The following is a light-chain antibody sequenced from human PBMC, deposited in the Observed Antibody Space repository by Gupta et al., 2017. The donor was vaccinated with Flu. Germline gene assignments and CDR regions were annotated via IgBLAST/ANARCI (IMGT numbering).Light chain of an antibody. CDR3: SSYTSSSTLVV. CDR1: SSDAGGYNY. CDR2: EVS. V-gene: IGLV2-14*01. Sequence: SSDAGGYNYVSWYQQHPGKAPKLMIYEVSNRPSGVSNRFSGSKSGNTASLTISGLQAEDEADYYCSSYTSSSTLVVFGGGTKLTVL. J-gene: IGLJ2*01.